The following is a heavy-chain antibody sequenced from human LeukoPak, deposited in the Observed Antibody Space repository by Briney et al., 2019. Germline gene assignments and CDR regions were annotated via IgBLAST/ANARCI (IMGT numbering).Heavy chain of an antibody. CDR2: VYHSGNT. Sequence: SETLSLTCTVSGGSVSPYYWSWIRQFPGKGLEWIGYVYHSGNTDYNPSLKSRLTMSIDTSKNQFSLKLSSVTAADTAVYYCARGSITVVPAFDIWGQGTMVTVSS. D-gene: IGHD3-3*01. V-gene: IGHV4-59*02. J-gene: IGHJ3*02. CDR3: ARGSITVVPAFDI. CDR1: GGSVSPYY.